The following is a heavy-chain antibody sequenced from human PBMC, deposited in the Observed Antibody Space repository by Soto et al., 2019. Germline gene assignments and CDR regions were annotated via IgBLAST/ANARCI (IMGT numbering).Heavy chain of an antibody. V-gene: IGHV3-74*01. CDR3: AIQDCTNDVCLAAAVTVGGALEA. D-gene: IGHD2-8*01. CDR1: GFTFRKFW. Sequence: EVQLVQSGGGLAQPGKSLRLSCAASGFTFRKFWMHWVRQVPGKGPVWVSYISSDGTTTDYADSVKGRFTISRDNAKETLYLQMDRLRAEDTAVYYCAIQDCTNDVCLAAAVTVGGALEAWGQGTLVTVSS. CDR2: ISSDGTTT. J-gene: IGHJ1*01.